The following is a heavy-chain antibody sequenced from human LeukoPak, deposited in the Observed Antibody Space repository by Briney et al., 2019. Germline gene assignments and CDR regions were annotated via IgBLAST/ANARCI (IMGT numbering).Heavy chain of an antibody. J-gene: IGHJ4*02. CDR3: ARTENRIAPFDY. CDR2: MNPNSGNT. D-gene: IGHD6-13*01. CDR1: GYTFTSYD. Sequence: ASVKVSCKASGYTFTSYDINWVRQATGQGLEWMGWMNPNSGNTGYAQKFQGRVTITRNTSISTAYMELSSLRSEDTAVYYCARTENRIAPFDYWGQGTLVTVSS. V-gene: IGHV1-8*03.